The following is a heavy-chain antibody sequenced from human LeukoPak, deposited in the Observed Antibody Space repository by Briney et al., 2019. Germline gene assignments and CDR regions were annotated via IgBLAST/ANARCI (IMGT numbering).Heavy chain of an antibody. CDR2: ISSSGSTI. V-gene: IGHV3-11*01. Sequence: GGSLRLSCAASGFTFSDYYMSWIRQAPGKGLEWVSYISSSGSTIYYADSVKGRFTISRDNAKNSLYLQMNSLRAEDTAVYYCARHSDCSISSCYEYYYYGMDVWGQGTTVTVSS. D-gene: IGHD2-2*01. CDR1: GFTFSDYY. CDR3: ARHSDCSISSCYEYYYYGMDV. J-gene: IGHJ6*02.